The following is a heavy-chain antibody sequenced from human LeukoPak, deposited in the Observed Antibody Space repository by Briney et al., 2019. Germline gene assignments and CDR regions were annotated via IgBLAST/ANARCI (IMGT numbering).Heavy chain of an antibody. CDR2: INPSGGST. CDR3: ARHKEVGDYYYFDY. V-gene: IGHV1-46*01. J-gene: IGHJ4*02. CDR1: GYTFTSYY. Sequence: ASVKVSCKASGYTFTSYYMHWGRQAPGQGLEWMGIINPSGGSTSYTQKFQGRVTMTRDTSTTTVYRELSSLRSQDTAVYYCARHKEVGDYYYFDYWGQGTLVTVSS. D-gene: IGHD2/OR15-2a*01.